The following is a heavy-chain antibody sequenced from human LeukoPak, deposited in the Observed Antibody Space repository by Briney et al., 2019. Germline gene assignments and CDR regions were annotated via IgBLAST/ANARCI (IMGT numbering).Heavy chain of an antibody. V-gene: IGHV1-18*04. J-gene: IGHJ6*04. CDR1: GYTFTSYG. CDR3: ARDRKTWVTMVRGVIIVYGMDV. CDR2: ISAYNGNT. Sequence: ASVKVSCKASGYTFTSYGISWVRQAPGQGLEWMGWISAYNGNTNYAQKLQGIVTMTTDTSTSTAYMELRSLRSDDTAVYYCARDRKTWVTMVRGVIIVYGMDVWGKGTTVTVSS. D-gene: IGHD3-10*01.